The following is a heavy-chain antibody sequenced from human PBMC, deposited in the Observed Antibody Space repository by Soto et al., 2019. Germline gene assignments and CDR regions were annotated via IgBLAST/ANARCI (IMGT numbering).Heavy chain of an antibody. D-gene: IGHD3-3*01. CDR2: ISGSDGKT. V-gene: IGHV3-23*01. Sequence: GGSLRLSCSASGIIFGDYYMSWIRQAPGKGLEWVSTISGSDGKTFYADSVKGRFSISRDTSQSTLYLQMNSLRADDTAMYYCARWSYLDYWGQGTRVTVSS. J-gene: IGHJ4*02. CDR1: GIIFGDYY. CDR3: ARWSYLDY.